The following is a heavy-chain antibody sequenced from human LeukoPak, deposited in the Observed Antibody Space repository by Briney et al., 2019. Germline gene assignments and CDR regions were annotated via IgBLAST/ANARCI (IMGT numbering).Heavy chain of an antibody. CDR3: AKDLVMIKTTGAFDI. J-gene: IGHJ3*02. D-gene: IGHD3-16*01. CDR1: GFTFSSSA. V-gene: IGHV3-23*01. CDR2: ISASGGST. Sequence: GGSLRLSCAASGFTFSSSAMSWVRQVPGKGLEWVSGISASGGSTNYADSVRGRFTISRDNSKNTLYLQMNSLRAEDTAVYYCAKDLVMIKTTGAFDIWGQGTMVTVSS.